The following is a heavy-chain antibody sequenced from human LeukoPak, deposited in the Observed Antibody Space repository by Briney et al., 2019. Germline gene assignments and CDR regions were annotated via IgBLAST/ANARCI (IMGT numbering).Heavy chain of an antibody. D-gene: IGHD3-10*01. J-gene: IGHJ4*02. CDR2: IKQDGSEK. Sequence: GGSLRLPCAASGFTFSSYWMSWVRQAPGEGLEWVANIKQDGSEKYYVDSVKGRFTISRDNAKNSLYLQMNSLRAEDTAVYYCASVLWFGELLPLFDYWGQGTLVTVSS. CDR1: GFTFSSYW. CDR3: ASVLWFGELLPLFDY. V-gene: IGHV3-7*01.